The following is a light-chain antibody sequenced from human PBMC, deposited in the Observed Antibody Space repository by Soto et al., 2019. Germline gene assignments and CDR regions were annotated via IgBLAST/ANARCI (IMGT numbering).Light chain of an antibody. Sequence: QSALTQPASVSGSPGQSITISCTGTSTDVGSYNLVSWYQQHPGKAPKFIIYEDVKRPSGVSNRFSGSKSGDTASLTISGLQAADEAYYYCCSYAGRNTVIFGGGTKVTVL. CDR1: STDVGSYNL. CDR3: CSYAGRNTVI. CDR2: EDV. V-gene: IGLV2-23*01. J-gene: IGLJ2*01.